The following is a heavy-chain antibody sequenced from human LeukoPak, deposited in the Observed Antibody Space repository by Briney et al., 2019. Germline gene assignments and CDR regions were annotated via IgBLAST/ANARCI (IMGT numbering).Heavy chain of an antibody. J-gene: IGHJ4*02. CDR2: ITGSGDNT. CDR1: GFTFSNYD. D-gene: IGHD3-10*01. Sequence: GGSLRLSCAASGFTFSNYDMSWVRQAPGKGLEWVSSITGSGDNTYYADSVKGRFTISRDNSKNTLSLQMNSLRAEDTAVYYCAKGRSASGTYYTTIDYWGQGTLVTVSS. V-gene: IGHV3-23*01. CDR3: AKGRSASGTYYTTIDY.